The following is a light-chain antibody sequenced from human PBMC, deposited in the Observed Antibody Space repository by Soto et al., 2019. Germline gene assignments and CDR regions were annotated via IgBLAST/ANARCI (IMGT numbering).Light chain of an antibody. CDR1: QSVSSN. CDR2: SAS. CDR3: QQFNNWPLYT. Sequence: EIVMTQSPATLSVSPGERATLSCRASQSVSSNLAWYQQKPGQAPRLLMFSASTRATGIPARFSGSGSDTDFTLTISSLQSEDFAVYYCQQFNNWPLYTFGQGTKLEIK. J-gene: IGKJ2*01. V-gene: IGKV3-15*01.